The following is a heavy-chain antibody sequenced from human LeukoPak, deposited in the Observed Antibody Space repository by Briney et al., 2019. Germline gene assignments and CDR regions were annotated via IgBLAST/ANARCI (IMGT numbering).Heavy chain of an antibody. V-gene: IGHV1-8*01. CDR1: GYAFTSYD. CDR2: MNPNSGNT. D-gene: IGHD1-26*01. Sequence: ASVKVSCKASGYAFTSYDINWVRQATGQGLEWMGWMNPNSGNTGYAQKFQGRVTMTRNTSISTAYMELSSLRSEDTAVYYCARGYYTRVGATIFDYWGQGTLVTVSS. J-gene: IGHJ4*02. CDR3: ARGYYTRVGATIFDY.